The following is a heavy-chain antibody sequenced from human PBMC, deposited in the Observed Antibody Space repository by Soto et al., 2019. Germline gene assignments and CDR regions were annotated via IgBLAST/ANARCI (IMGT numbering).Heavy chain of an antibody. CDR2: IKSKTDGGTT. Sequence: GGSLRLSCAASGFTFSNAWMSWVRQAPGKGLEWVGRIKSKTDGGTTDYAAPVKGRFTISRDDSKNTLYLQMNSLKTEDTAVYYCTAITMVRGVILISDYWGQGTLVTVSS. J-gene: IGHJ4*02. V-gene: IGHV3-15*01. CDR3: TAITMVRGVILISDY. D-gene: IGHD3-10*01. CDR1: GFTFSNAW.